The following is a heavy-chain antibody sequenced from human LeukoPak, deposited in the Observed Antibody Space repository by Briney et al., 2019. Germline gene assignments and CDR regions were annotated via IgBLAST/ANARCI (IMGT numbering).Heavy chain of an antibody. V-gene: IGHV3-21*01. Sequence: GGSLRLSCAASGFTFSSYSMNWVRQAPGKGLEWVSSISSSSSYIYYADSVKGRFTISRDNAKNSLYLQMNSLRAEDTAVYYCARDYSSPIEIVVPFDYWGQGTLVTVSS. CDR1: GFTFSSYS. CDR2: ISSSSSYI. J-gene: IGHJ4*02. CDR3: ARDYSSPIEIVVPFDY. D-gene: IGHD2/OR15-2a*01.